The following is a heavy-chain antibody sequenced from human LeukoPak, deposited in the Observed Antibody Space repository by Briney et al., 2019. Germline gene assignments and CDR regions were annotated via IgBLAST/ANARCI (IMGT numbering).Heavy chain of an antibody. J-gene: IGHJ4*02. V-gene: IGHV3-21*01. CDR3: ARRPEGSDSDYFDY. Sequence: PGGSLRLSCAASGFTFSTSWMAWVRQAPGKGLEWVSSISSSSSYIYYADSVKGRFTISRDNAKNSLYLQMNSLRAEDTAVYYCARRPEGSDSDYFDYWGQGTLVTVSS. CDR1: GFTFSTSW. CDR2: ISSSSSYI. D-gene: IGHD2-21*01.